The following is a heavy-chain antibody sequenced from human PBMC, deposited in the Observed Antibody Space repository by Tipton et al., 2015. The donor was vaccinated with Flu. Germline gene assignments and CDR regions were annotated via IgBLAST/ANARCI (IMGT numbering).Heavy chain of an antibody. CDR1: GGSISSYY. CDR3: ARGGGNIWYFDL. V-gene: IGHV4-59*01. Sequence: TLSLTCTVSGGSISSYYWSWIRQPPGKGLEWIGYVHYTGSTNYNPSLKSRVTISIDTSKNQFSLKLSSVTAADTAVYYCARGGGNIWYFDLWGRGTLVTVSS. J-gene: IGHJ2*01. D-gene: IGHD2/OR15-2a*01. CDR2: VHYTGST.